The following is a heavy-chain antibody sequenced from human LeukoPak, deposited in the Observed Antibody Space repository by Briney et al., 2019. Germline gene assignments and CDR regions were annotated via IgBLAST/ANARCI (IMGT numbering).Heavy chain of an antibody. CDR2: FDPEDGET. J-gene: IGHJ4*02. V-gene: IGHV1-24*01. CDR3: ATRALYYYDSSGYYYFDY. CDR1: GYTLTELS. Sequence: ASVKVSCKVSGYTLTELSMHWVRQAPGKGLEWMGGFDPEDGETIYAQKFQGRVTMTEDTSTDTAYMELSCLRSEDTAVYYCATRALYYYDSSGYYYFDYWGQGTLVTVSS. D-gene: IGHD3-22*01.